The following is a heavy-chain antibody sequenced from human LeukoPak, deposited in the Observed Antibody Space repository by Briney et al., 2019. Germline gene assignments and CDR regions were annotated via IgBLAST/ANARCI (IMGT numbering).Heavy chain of an antibody. Sequence: PGGPLRLSCAASGFTFSSYEMNWVRQAPGKGLEWVSYISSSGSTIYYADSVKGRFTISRDNAKNSLYLQMNSLRAEDTAVYYCARGAPLATYYFDYWGQGTLVTVSS. CDR2: ISSSGSTI. J-gene: IGHJ4*02. CDR1: GFTFSSYE. V-gene: IGHV3-48*03. CDR3: ARGAPLATYYFDY.